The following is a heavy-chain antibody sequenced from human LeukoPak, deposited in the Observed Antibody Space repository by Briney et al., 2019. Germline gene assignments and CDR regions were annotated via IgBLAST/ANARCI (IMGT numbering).Heavy chain of an antibody. Sequence: SETLSLTCTVSGGSISNYYWSWIRQPPGKGLEWIGYIYYSGSTNYNPSLRSRVTISVDTSKNQFSLKLNSVTAADTAVYYCARSHGSGSYYNLNDYWGQGTLVTVSS. J-gene: IGHJ4*02. CDR1: GGSISNYY. CDR2: IYYSGST. V-gene: IGHV4-59*01. CDR3: ARSHGSGSYYNLNDY. D-gene: IGHD3-10*01.